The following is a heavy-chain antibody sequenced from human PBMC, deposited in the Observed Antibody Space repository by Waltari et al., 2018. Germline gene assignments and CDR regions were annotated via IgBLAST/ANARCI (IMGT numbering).Heavy chain of an antibody. J-gene: IGHJ4*02. V-gene: IGHV4-34*01. CDR1: GGSFSGYY. CDR2: INHSGST. D-gene: IGHD1-26*01. Sequence: QVQLQQWGAGLLKPSETLSLTCAVYGGSFSGYYLSWIRQPPGKGLAWIGEINHSGSTNYNPSLKSRVTISVDTSKNQFSLKLCSVTAADTAVYYCARGVRTTVRFRPYFDYWGQGTLVTVSS. CDR3: ARGVRTTVRFRPYFDY.